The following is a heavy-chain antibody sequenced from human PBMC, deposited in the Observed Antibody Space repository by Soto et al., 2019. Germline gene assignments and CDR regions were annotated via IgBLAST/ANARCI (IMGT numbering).Heavy chain of an antibody. J-gene: IGHJ3*01. V-gene: IGHV3-74*01. Sequence: EVQLVDSGGGLVQPGGSLRLSCAASEFTFRSYWMHWVRQSPGKGLVWVSRISGDGSSTTYAYSVRGGFTISRDNAKNTVYLQMDSLRAEDTAVYYCARSLSGSYGAFDLWGQGTMVTVSS. CDR3: ARSLSGSYGAFDL. CDR2: ISGDGSST. D-gene: IGHD1-1*01. CDR1: EFTFRSYW.